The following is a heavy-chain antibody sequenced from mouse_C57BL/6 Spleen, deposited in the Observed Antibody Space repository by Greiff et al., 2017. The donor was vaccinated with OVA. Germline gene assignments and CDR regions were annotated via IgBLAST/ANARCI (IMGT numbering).Heavy chain of an antibody. CDR1: GYTFTSYW. CDR3: ARNSKDAMDY. J-gene: IGHJ4*01. Sequence: QVQLQQPGAELVKPGASVKLSCKASGYTFTSYWMHWVKQRPGQGLEWIGMIHPNSGSTNNNEKFKSKATLTVDKSSSTAYMQLSSLTSEDSAVYYCARNSKDAMDYWGQGTSVTVSS. V-gene: IGHV1-64*01. D-gene: IGHD2-5*01. CDR2: IHPNSGST.